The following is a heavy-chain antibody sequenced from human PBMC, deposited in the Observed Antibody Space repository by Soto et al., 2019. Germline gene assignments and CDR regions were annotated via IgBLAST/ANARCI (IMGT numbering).Heavy chain of an antibody. V-gene: IGHV3-20*04. CDR2: IWYDGSK. Sequence: GGSLRLSCAASGFTFSSYGMHWVRQAPGKGLEWVAVIWYDGSKDSGRATRYADSVKGRFTISRDNAKNSLFLQLNSLRAEDTALYFCVRSGDYRSGSYWYFFDYWGQGALVTVSS. CDR3: VRSGDYRSGSYWYFFDY. CDR1: GFTFSSYG. J-gene: IGHJ4*02. D-gene: IGHD3-10*01.